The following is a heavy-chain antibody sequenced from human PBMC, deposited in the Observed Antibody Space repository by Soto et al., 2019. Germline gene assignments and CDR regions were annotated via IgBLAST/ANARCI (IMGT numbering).Heavy chain of an antibody. V-gene: IGHV3-30-3*01. CDR3: ARGHYDFWSGYYYGMDV. Sequence: QVQLVESGGGVVQPGRSLRLSCAASGFTFSSYAMHWVRQAPGKGLEWVAVISSDGSNKHYAGSEKGRFTISSDNSKNTLYLQMNSLRAEDTAVYYCARGHYDFWSGYYYGMDVWGQGTTVTVSS. CDR1: GFTFSSYA. D-gene: IGHD3-3*01. CDR2: ISSDGSNK. J-gene: IGHJ6*02.